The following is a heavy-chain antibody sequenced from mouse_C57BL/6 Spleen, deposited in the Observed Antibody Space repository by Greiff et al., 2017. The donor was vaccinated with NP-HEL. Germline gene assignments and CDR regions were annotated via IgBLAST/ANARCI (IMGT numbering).Heavy chain of an antibody. J-gene: IGHJ2*01. CDR1: GYTFTSYW. CDR2: IDPSDSYT. V-gene: IGHV1-69*01. CDR3: ARSGVYYFDD. D-gene: IGHD4-1*01. Sequence: QVQLQQPGAELVMPGASVKLSCKASGYTFTSYWMHWVKQRPGQGLAWIGEIDPSDSYTNYNQKFKGKSTLTVDKSSSPAYMQLSSLTSEDSAVYYCARSGVYYFDDWGQGTTLTVSS.